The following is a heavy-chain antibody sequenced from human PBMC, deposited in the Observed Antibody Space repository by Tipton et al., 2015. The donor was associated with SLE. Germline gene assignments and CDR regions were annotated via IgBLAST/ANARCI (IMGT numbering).Heavy chain of an antibody. D-gene: IGHD1-7*01. CDR3: MSDRTHWFDP. CDR2: ILSSGTTI. V-gene: IGHV3-48*02. Sequence: GSLRLSCAASGFTFSDLSMNWVRQAPGKGLEWVSYILSSGTTIFYADSVKGRFTISRDNAKNSLYLQMNSLRDEDTAVYYCMSDRTHWFDPWGQGTLVTVSS. J-gene: IGHJ5*02. CDR1: GFTFSDLS.